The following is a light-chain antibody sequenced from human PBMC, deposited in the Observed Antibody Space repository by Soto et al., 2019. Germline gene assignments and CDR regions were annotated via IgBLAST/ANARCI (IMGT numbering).Light chain of an antibody. Sequence: DIQMTQSPPTLSASVAGRVSLSCRASRNVAKWLAWFQQKPGSAPKPLIHKATSLQDGVSLRFSGSGSETEFALTINSLQPDDSATYYCQQYTLFPWPFGQVTKVEIK. CDR3: QQYTLFPWP. CDR2: KAT. V-gene: IGKV1-5*03. CDR1: RNVAKW. J-gene: IGKJ1*01.